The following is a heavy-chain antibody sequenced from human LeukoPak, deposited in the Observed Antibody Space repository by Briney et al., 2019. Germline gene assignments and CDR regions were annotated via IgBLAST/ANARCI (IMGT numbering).Heavy chain of an antibody. J-gene: IGHJ4*02. CDR1: GFTFSSYW. V-gene: IGHV3-7*01. CDR3: AKDGVPSRWFGRNYFDY. D-gene: IGHD3-10*01. CDR2: IKKDGSEK. Sequence: EGSLRLSCAASGFTFSSYWMSWVRQAPGKGLEWVANIKKDGSEKYYVDSVKGRFTISRDNAKTSLYLQMNNLRAEDTAVYYCAKDGVPSRWFGRNYFDYWGQGTLVTVSS.